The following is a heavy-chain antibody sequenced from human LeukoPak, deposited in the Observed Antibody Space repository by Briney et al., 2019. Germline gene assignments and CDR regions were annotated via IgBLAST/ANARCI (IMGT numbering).Heavy chain of an antibody. V-gene: IGHV4-34*01. CDR1: GGSFSGYH. J-gene: IGHJ3*02. D-gene: IGHD2-15*01. Sequence: SETLSLTCAVYGGSFSGYHWSWIRQPPGKGLEWIGEINHSGSTNYNPSLKSRVTISVDTSKNQFSLKLSSVTAADTAVYYCARGPPGGSDAFDIWGQGTMVTVSS. CDR3: ARGPPGGSDAFDI. CDR2: INHSGST.